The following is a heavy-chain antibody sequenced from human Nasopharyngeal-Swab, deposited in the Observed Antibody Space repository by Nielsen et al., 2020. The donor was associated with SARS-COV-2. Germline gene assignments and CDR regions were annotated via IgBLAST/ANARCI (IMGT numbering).Heavy chain of an antibody. CDR1: GFTFSSYA. D-gene: IGHD3-16*01. CDR2: ISSSSSYI. V-gene: IGHV3-21*01. Sequence: GESLKISCAASGFTFSSYAMSWVRQAPGKGLEWVSSISSSSSYIYYADSVKGRFTISRDNAKNSLYLQMNSLRAEDTAVYYCARDRGGWFDPWGQGTLVTVSS. J-gene: IGHJ5*02. CDR3: ARDRGGWFDP.